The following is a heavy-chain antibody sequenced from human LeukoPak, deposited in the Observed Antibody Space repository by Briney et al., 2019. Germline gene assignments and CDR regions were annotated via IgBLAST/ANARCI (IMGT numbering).Heavy chain of an antibody. D-gene: IGHD3-22*01. CDR2: ISSSSSYI. CDR1: GFTSSSYS. Sequence: SGGSLRLSCAASGFTSSSYSMNWVRQAPGKGLEWVSSISSSSSYIYYADSVKGRFTISRDNAKNSLYLQMNSLRAEDTAVYYCARDPETYYYDSSGYNDAFDIWGQGTMVTVSS. CDR3: ARDPETYYYDSSGYNDAFDI. V-gene: IGHV3-21*01. J-gene: IGHJ3*02.